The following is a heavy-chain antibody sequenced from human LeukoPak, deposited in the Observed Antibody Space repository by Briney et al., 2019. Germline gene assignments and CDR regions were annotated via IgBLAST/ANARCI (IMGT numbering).Heavy chain of an antibody. Sequence: PGGSLRLSCAASGFTFSSYAMDWVRQAPGKGLEWVAVISKDGSNKNSADSVKGRFTISRDNSKNTLYLQMDSLRADDTAVYYCAGESFDIWGQGTIVTVSS. CDR3: AGESFDI. CDR1: GFTFSSYA. V-gene: IGHV3-30*04. J-gene: IGHJ3*02. CDR2: ISKDGSNK.